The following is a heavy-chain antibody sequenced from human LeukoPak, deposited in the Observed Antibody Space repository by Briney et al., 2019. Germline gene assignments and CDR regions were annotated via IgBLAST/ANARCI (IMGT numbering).Heavy chain of an antibody. V-gene: IGHV3-33*01. CDR1: GFTFSSYG. CDR2: IWYDGSNK. CDR3: ARDLLGDDY. D-gene: IGHD3-10*01. Sequence: PGGSLRLSCAASGFTFSSYGMHWVRQAPGKGLEWVAVIWYDGSNKYYADSVKGRFTISRDNSKNTLFLQMNSMRAEDTAVYFCARDLLGDDYWGQGTLVTVSS. J-gene: IGHJ4*02.